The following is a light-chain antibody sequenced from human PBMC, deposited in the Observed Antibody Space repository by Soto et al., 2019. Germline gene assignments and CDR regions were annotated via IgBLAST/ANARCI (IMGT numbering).Light chain of an antibody. CDR2: LGS. J-gene: IGKJ2*01. CDR3: VQGLQPPYT. V-gene: IGKV2-28*01. Sequence: DFVMTQSPLSLPVTPGGPASISCRPSQSLLHSNGYNYLDWYLQRPGQAPQLLSYLGSTRASGVPDRFSAGGTGTDSTLTISRVEADDVGVYYGVQGLQPPYTFGQGTKLDFK. CDR1: QSLLHSNGYNY.